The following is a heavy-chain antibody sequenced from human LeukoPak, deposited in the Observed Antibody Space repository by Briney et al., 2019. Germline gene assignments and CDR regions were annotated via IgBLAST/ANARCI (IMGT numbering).Heavy chain of an antibody. CDR2: INPNSGGT. CDR3: ARGRKYCSSTSCYSADGFDY. D-gene: IGHD2-2*01. CDR1: GYTFTGYY. Sequence: ASVKVSCKASGYTFTGYYMHWVRQAPGQGLEWMGRINPNSGGTNYAQKFQGRVTMTRDTSISTAYMELSRLRSDDTAVYYCARGRKYCSSTSCYSADGFDYWGQGTLVTVSS. V-gene: IGHV1-2*06. J-gene: IGHJ4*02.